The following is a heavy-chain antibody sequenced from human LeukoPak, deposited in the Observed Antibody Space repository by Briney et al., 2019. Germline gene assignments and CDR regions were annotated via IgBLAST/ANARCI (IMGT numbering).Heavy chain of an antibody. CDR3: GRXSRAPDY. Sequence: GGSLRLSCAASGFTFSDYYMNWIRQAPGKGLEYISYISGSSSDTNYADSVKGRFTISRDNAKKSLYLQMNSLSAEDTAVYYCGRXSRAPDYWGXGTXVXVSS. CDR2: ISGSSSDT. J-gene: IGHJ4*01. V-gene: IGHV3-11*06. CDR1: GFTFSDYY. D-gene: IGHD2-2*01.